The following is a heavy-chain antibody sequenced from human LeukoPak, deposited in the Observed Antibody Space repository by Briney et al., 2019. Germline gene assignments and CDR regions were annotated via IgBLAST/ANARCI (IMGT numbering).Heavy chain of an antibody. CDR2: FDPEDGET. Sequence: ASVKVSCKVSGYTLTELSVHWVRQAPGKGLEWMGGFDPEDGETIYAQKFQGRVTMTEDTSTDTAYMELSSLRSEDTAVYYCATARNPTYYDFWSGYYTFDYWGQGTLVTVSS. V-gene: IGHV1-24*01. CDR1: GYTLTELS. D-gene: IGHD3-3*01. CDR3: ATARNPTYYDFWSGYYTFDY. J-gene: IGHJ4*02.